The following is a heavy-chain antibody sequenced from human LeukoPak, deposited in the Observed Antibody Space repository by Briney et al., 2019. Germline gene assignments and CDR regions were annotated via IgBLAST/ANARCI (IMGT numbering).Heavy chain of an antibody. CDR2: ISGDGGST. CDR3: AKDRIAAAGIGFFDY. CDR1: GFTFDDYA. Sequence: PGGSLRLSCAASGFTFDDYAMHWVRQAPGKGLEWVSLISGDGGSTYYADSVKGRFTISRDNSKNTLYLQMNSLRAEDTAVYYCAKDRIAAAGIGFFDYWGQGTLVTVSS. J-gene: IGHJ4*02. V-gene: IGHV3-43*02. D-gene: IGHD6-13*01.